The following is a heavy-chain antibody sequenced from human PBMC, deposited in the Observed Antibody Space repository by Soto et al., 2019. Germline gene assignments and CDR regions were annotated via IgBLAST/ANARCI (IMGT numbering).Heavy chain of an antibody. CDR3: ARVKSGSYDWFDP. V-gene: IGHV3-74*01. D-gene: IGHD3-10*01. Sequence: EVQLVESGGGLGQPGGSLRLSCAASGFIFSTYWMHWVRQVPGKGLAWVSHINTDGSRTSYADSVKGRFTISRDNAKNTVYLQMNSLRAEDTAEYFCARVKSGSYDWFDPWGQGTLVTVSS. CDR1: GFIFSTYW. J-gene: IGHJ5*02. CDR2: INTDGSRT.